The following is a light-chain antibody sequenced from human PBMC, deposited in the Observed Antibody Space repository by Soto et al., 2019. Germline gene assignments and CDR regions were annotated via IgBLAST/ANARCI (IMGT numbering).Light chain of an antibody. J-gene: IGLJ1*01. CDR2: SNN. Sequence: QSVLTQPPSASGTPGQRVTISCSGSSSNIGSNTVNWYQQLPGTAPKLLIYSNNQRPSGVPDRFSGSKSDTSASLAISGLQSEDWTDYYCAAWDDSLNGLYVFGTGTKHTVL. CDR3: AAWDDSLNGLYV. V-gene: IGLV1-44*01. CDR1: SSNIGSNT.